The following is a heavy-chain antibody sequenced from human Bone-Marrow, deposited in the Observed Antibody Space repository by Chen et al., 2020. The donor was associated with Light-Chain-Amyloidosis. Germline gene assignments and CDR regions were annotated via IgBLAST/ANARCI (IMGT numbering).Heavy chain of an antibody. D-gene: IGHD5-12*01. CDR3: ARRRDGYNFDY. J-gene: IGHJ4*02. V-gene: IGHV5-51*01. CDR1: GYTFPNYW. CDR2: IYPDDSDA. Sequence: EVKLEQSGPEVRKRGESPKSSFKGPGYTFPNYWIGWVRQMPGKGLEWMGVIYPDDSDARYSPSFEGQVTISADKSITTAYLQWRSLKASDTAMYYCARRRDGYNFDYWGQGTLVTVSS.